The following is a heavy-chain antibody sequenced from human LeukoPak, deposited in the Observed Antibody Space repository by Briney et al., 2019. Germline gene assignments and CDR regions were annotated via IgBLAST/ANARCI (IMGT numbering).Heavy chain of an antibody. V-gene: IGHV1-69*04. D-gene: IGHD2-2*01. CDR2: IIPILGIA. Sequence: GASVKVSCKASGGTFSSYAISWVRQAPGQGLEWMGRIIPILGIANYAQKFQGRVTMTRDTSISTAYMELSRLRSDDTAVYYCAREFGDIVVVPAAPYMDVWGKGTTVTVSS. CDR1: GGTFSSYA. J-gene: IGHJ6*03. CDR3: AREFGDIVVVPAAPYMDV.